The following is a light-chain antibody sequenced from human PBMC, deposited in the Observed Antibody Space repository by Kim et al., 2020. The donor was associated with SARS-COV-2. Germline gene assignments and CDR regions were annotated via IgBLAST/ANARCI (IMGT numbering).Light chain of an antibody. J-gene: IGLJ1*01. Sequence: GPSATIARTGTSSDVGNYHSVSWYQQHPGKAPKRMIYEVNKRPSGVPDRFSGSKSGNTASLTVSGLQAEDEAEYYCSSYAGSNNYVSGTGTKVTVL. CDR2: EVN. CDR3: SSYAGSNNYV. V-gene: IGLV2-8*01. CDR1: SSDVGNYHS.